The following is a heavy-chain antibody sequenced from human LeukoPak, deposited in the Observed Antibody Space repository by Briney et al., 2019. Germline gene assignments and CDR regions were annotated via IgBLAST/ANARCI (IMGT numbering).Heavy chain of an antibody. CDR3: AKDGCDGDCYPDGFDY. CDR2: ISWDGGST. CDR1: EFTFDDYA. V-gene: IGHV3-43D*04. Sequence: GGSLRLSCAASEFTFDDYAMHWVRQAPGKGLEWVSLISWDGGSTYYADSVKGRFTISRDNSKNSLYLQMNRLRAEDTALYYCAKDGCDGDCYPDGFDYWGQGTLVTVSS. J-gene: IGHJ4*02. D-gene: IGHD2-21*01.